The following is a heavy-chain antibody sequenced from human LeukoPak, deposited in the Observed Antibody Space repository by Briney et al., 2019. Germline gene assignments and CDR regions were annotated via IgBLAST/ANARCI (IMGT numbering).Heavy chain of an antibody. J-gene: IGHJ4*02. V-gene: IGHV3-21*01. CDR1: GFTFGSYT. Sequence: PGGSLRLSCAASGFTFGSYTMNWVRQAPGKGLEWVSSISSSSSYIYYADSVKGRFTISRDNAKNSLFLQINSLRAEDTAVYYCASSQGYNPLFNYWGQGTLVTVSS. CDR3: ASSQGYNPLFNY. CDR2: ISSSSSYI. D-gene: IGHD5-24*01.